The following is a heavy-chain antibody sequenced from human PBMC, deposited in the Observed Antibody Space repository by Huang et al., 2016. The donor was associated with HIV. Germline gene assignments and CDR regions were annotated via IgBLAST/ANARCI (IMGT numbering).Heavy chain of an antibody. Sequence: QGQLVESGGGVVRPGRSLRLFCAASGFSFSNYAMHWVRQAPGKRLEWVTFISNVGTTTYYANAVKGRFTISRDNFKNTLYLQMNRLRGDDTAVYYCTREYTVAGAFDIWGQGTMVTVSS. V-gene: IGHV3-30-3*01. CDR2: ISNVGTTT. D-gene: IGHD5-12*01. CDR3: TREYTVAGAFDI. CDR1: GFSFSNYA. J-gene: IGHJ3*02.